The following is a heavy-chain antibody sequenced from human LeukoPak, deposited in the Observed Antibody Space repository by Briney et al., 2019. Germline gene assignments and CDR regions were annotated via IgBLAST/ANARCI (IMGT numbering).Heavy chain of an antibody. CDR1: GFTVSSNY. V-gene: IGHV3-66*01. CDR3: ARGSCGGDCYYYYYGLDV. J-gene: IGHJ6*02. CDR2: IYSGGST. Sequence: GGSLRLSCAASGFTVSSNYMSWVRQAPGKGLEWVSVIYSGGSTFYADSVRGRFTISRDNSKNTLYLQMNSLRAEDTAVYYCARGSCGGDCYYYYYGLDVWGQGTTVTVSS. D-gene: IGHD2-21*02.